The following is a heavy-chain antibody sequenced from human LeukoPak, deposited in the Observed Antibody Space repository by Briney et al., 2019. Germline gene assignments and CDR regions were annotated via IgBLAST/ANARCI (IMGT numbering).Heavy chain of an antibody. Sequence: PSQTLSLTCTVSGGSISSGSYYWSWIRQPAGKGLEWIGRICTSGSTNYNPSLKSRVTISVDTSKNQFSLRLSSVTAADTAVYYCASRDANTAAAFDIWGQGTMLTVSS. V-gene: IGHV4-61*02. CDR3: ASRDANTAAAFDI. D-gene: IGHD2-21*02. CDR1: GGSISSGSYY. CDR2: ICTSGST. J-gene: IGHJ3*02.